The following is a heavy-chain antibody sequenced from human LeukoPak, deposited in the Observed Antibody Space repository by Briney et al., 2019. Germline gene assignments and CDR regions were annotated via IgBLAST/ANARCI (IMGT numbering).Heavy chain of an antibody. Sequence: GGSLRLSCAASGFIFSSYWMSWVRQAPGKGLEWVANIIQDGSEKYYVDSVKGRFTISRDNAKNSLYLQMNSLRADDTAIYYCARDSGRLYIDYWGQGTLVTVSS. V-gene: IGHV3-7*03. D-gene: IGHD1-26*01. CDR3: ARDSGRLYIDY. CDR1: GFIFSSYW. CDR2: IIQDGSEK. J-gene: IGHJ4*02.